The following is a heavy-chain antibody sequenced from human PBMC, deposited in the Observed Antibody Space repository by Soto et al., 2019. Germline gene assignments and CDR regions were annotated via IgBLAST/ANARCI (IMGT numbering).Heavy chain of an antibody. Sequence: QVQLVESGGGVVQPGRSLRLSCAASGFTFSSYGMHWVRQAPGKGLEWVAVISYDGSNKYYADSVKGRFTSSRDNSKNTLYLQMNSLRAEDTAVYYCAKDHGAYDFWSGYSPFTFDYWGQGTLVTVSS. D-gene: IGHD3-3*01. CDR1: GFTFSSYG. CDR2: ISYDGSNK. J-gene: IGHJ4*02. CDR3: AKDHGAYDFWSGYSPFTFDY. V-gene: IGHV3-30*18.